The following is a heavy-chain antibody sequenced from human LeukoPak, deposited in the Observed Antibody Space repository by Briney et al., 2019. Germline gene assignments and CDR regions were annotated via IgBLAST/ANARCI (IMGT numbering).Heavy chain of an antibody. J-gene: IGHJ5*02. V-gene: IGHV3-21*01. CDR3: ARSGSSSWYGNWFDP. CDR1: GFTLSSYS. D-gene: IGHD6-13*01. Sequence: TGGSLRLSCAASGFTLSSYSMNWVRQAPGKGLEWVSSISGSSSYIYYADSVKGRFTISRDNAKNSLYLQMNSLRAEDTAVYYCARSGSSSWYGNWFDPWGQGTLVTVSS. CDR2: ISGSSSYI.